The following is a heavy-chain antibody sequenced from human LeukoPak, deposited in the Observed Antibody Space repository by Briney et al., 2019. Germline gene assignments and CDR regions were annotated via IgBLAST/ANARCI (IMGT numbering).Heavy chain of an antibody. V-gene: IGHV3-48*03. Sequence: GGSLRLSCAASGFTFSSYEMNWVRQAPGKGLEWVSYINSGGSTVYYADSVKGRFTISRGNAKNSLYLQMNSLRADDTAVYYFARGLGRAYHYYCMDVWGKGTMVTVSS. CDR3: ARGLGRAYHYYCMDV. J-gene: IGHJ6*03. CDR1: GFTFSSYE. D-gene: IGHD1-1*01. CDR2: INSGGSTV.